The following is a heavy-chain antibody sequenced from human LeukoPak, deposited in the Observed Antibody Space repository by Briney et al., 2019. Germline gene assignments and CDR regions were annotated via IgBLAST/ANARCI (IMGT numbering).Heavy chain of an antibody. CDR1: GFTFSDYY. J-gene: IGHJ3*02. D-gene: IGHD2-2*01. V-gene: IGHV3-11*04. CDR2: ISSSGSTI. Sequence: PGGSPRLSCAASGFTFSDYYMSWIRQAPGKGLEWVSYISSSGSTIYYADSVKGRFTISRDNAKNSLYLQMNSLRAEDTAVYYCARGNVVVPAAILSAFDIWGQGTMVTVSS. CDR3: ARGNVVVPAAILSAFDI.